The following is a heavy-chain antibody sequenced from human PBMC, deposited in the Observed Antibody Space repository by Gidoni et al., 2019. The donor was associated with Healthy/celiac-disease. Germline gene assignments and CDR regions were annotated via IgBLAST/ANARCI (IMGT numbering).Heavy chain of an antibody. J-gene: IGHJ6*02. Sequence: EVQLVESGGGLVKPGGSLILSCAASGFTFSSYSMNWVRQAPGKGLEWVSSISSSSSYIYYADSVKGRFTISRDNAKNSLYLQMNSLRAEDTAVYYCARDAYGLTSGMDVWGQGTTVTVSS. D-gene: IGHD3-16*01. V-gene: IGHV3-21*01. CDR1: GFTFSSYS. CDR3: ARDAYGLTSGMDV. CDR2: ISSSSSYI.